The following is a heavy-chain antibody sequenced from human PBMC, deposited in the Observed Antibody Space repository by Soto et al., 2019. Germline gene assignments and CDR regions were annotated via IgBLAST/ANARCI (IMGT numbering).Heavy chain of an antibody. V-gene: IGHV1-3*01. CDR2: INAGNGNT. CDR3: ARDMGFGLSDY. CDR1: GYTFTSYA. J-gene: IGHJ4*02. Sequence: QVQLVQSGAEVKKPGASVKVSCKASGYTFTSYAMHWVRQAPGQRLEWMGWINAGNGNTKYSQKFQGRVTITRDTSASTVYMELSSLRPEDTAVYYCARDMGFGLSDYWGQGTLVTVSS. D-gene: IGHD3-10*01.